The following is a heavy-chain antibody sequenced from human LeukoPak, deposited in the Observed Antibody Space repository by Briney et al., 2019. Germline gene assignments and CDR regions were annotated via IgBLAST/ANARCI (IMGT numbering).Heavy chain of an antibody. CDR2: ISGSGGST. D-gene: IGHD6-13*01. CDR1: GFTFSSYW. J-gene: IGHJ4*02. CDR3: AKNLASSPFQ. V-gene: IGHV3-23*01. Sequence: GGSLRLSCAASGFTFSSYWMHWVRQAPGKGLEWVSAISGSGGSTYYADSVKGRFTISRDNSKNTLYLQMNSLRAEDTAVYYCAKNLASSPFQWGQGTLVTVSS.